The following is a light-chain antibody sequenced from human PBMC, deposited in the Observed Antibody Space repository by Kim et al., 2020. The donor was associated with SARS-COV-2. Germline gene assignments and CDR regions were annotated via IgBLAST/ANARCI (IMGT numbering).Light chain of an antibody. Sequence: SYELTQPPSVSVSPGQTVSITCSGDKLGDKYACWYQQKPGQSPVLVIYQDTKRPSGIPERFSGSNSGNTATLTISGTQAMDEADYYCQAWDFSTVFGGGTQLTVL. CDR3: QAWDFSTV. J-gene: IGLJ3*02. CDR1: KLGDKY. CDR2: QDT. V-gene: IGLV3-1*01.